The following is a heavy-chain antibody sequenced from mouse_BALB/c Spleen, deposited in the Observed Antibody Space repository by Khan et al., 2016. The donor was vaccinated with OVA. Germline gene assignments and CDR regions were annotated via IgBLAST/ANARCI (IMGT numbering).Heavy chain of an antibody. CDR3: ARLLINNDY. Sequence: QVQLQQPGAELVNPGASVNLSCKASGYTLTSYWMHWVKQRPGQGLEWIGEINPSNGRTNYHEKFKSKATLTADKSSSTAYMQLSSPTSEDSAVYYCARLLINNDYWGQGTTLTVSS. CDR2: INPSNGRT. V-gene: IGHV1S81*02. CDR1: GYTLTSYW. D-gene: IGHD2-1*01. J-gene: IGHJ2*01.